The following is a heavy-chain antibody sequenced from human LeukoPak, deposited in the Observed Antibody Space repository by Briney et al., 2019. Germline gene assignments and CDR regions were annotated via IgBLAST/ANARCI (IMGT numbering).Heavy chain of an antibody. CDR3: ARDAHSSGWYNWFDP. CDR1: GFTFSDYY. V-gene: IGHV3-11*04. J-gene: IGHJ5*02. CDR2: ISSSGSTI. D-gene: IGHD6-19*01. Sequence: GGSLRLSCAASGFTFSDYYMSWIRQAPGKGLEWVSYISSSGSTIYYADSVKGRFTISRDNSKNTLYLQMNSLRAEDTAVYYCARDAHSSGWYNWFDPWGQGTLVTVSS.